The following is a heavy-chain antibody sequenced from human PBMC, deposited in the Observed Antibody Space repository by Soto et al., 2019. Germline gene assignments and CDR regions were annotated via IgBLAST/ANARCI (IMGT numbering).Heavy chain of an antibody. Sequence: PSETLSLTCAVSGGSISSGGYSWSWIRQPPGKGLEWIGYIYHSGSTYYNPSLKSRVTISVDRSKNQFSLKLSSVTAADTAVYYCARALRRDYYGSGSAFDYWGQGTLVTVSS. J-gene: IGHJ4*02. CDR3: ARALRRDYYGSGSAFDY. CDR2: IYHSGST. V-gene: IGHV4-30-2*01. CDR1: GGSISSGGYS. D-gene: IGHD3-10*01.